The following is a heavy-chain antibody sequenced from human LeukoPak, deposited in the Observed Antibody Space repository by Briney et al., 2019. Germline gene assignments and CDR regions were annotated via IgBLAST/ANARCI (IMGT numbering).Heavy chain of an antibody. D-gene: IGHD6-19*01. V-gene: IGHV4-39*01. Sequence: SETLSLTCTVSGGSISSYYWAWIRQPPEKGLEWIGSIYYTGSTYYNPSLKSRVTISVDTSKNQFFLKLSSVTAADTAVYYCARLDSTGWYVFDFWGQGTLVTVSS. CDR1: GGSISSYY. CDR3: ARLDSTGWYVFDF. CDR2: IYYTGST. J-gene: IGHJ4*02.